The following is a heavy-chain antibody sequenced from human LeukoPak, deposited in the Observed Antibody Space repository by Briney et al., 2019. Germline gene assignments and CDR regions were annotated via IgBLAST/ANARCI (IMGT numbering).Heavy chain of an antibody. CDR2: ISSSSSYI. D-gene: IGHD4-17*01. CDR3: ARGRNGDYVYYFDY. Sequence: GGSLRLSCAASGFTFSSYSMNWVRQAPGKGLEWVSSISSSSSYIYYADSVKGRFTISRDNAKNSLYLQMNSLRAEDPAVYYCARGRNGDYVYYFDYWGQGTLVTVSS. V-gene: IGHV3-21*01. J-gene: IGHJ4*02. CDR1: GFTFSSYS.